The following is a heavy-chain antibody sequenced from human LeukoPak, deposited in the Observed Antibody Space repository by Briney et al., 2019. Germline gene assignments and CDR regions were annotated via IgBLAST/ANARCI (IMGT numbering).Heavy chain of an antibody. CDR2: ISSSSSTI. D-gene: IGHD3-22*01. Sequence: QSGGSLRLSCAASGFTFSSYSMNWVRQAPGKGLEWVSYISSSSSTIYYADSVKGRFTISRDNAKNSLYLQMNSLRAEDTAVYYCARGYDSSGYYYFDAFDIWGQGTMVTVSS. J-gene: IGHJ3*02. CDR1: GFTFSSYS. V-gene: IGHV3-48*01. CDR3: ARGYDSSGYYYFDAFDI.